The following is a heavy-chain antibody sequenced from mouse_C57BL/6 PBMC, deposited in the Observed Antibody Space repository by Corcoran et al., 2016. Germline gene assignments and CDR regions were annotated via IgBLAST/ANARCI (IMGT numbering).Heavy chain of an antibody. Sequence: QIQLVQSGPELKKPGETVKISCKASGYTFTTYGMSWVKQAPGKGLKWMGWINTYSGVPTYADDFKGRFAFSLETSASTAYLQINNLKNEDTATYFCASLYDGYYKFSFAYWGQGTLDTVSA. CDR1: GYTFTTYG. CDR2: INTYSGVP. D-gene: IGHD2-3*01. CDR3: ASLYDGYYKFSFAY. V-gene: IGHV9-3*01. J-gene: IGHJ3*01.